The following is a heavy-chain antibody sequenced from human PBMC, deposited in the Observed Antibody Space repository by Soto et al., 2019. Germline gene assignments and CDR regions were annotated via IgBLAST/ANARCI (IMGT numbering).Heavy chain of an antibody. CDR2: INPSGGST. V-gene: IGHV1-46*03. D-gene: IGHD1-1*01. J-gene: IGHJ6*03. Sequence: ASVKVSCKASGYTFTSYHIHWVRQAPGQGLEWMGIINPSGGSTSYAQKFQGRVTMTGDTSTSTVYMELSSLRSEDTAVYYCASLNSAANEYYMDVWGKGTTVTVSS. CDR3: ASLNSAANEYYMDV. CDR1: GYTFTSYH.